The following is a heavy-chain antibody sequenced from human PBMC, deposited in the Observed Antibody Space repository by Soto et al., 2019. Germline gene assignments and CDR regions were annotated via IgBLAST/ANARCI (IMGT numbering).Heavy chain of an antibody. CDR3: ARDAGSNDNWFDP. V-gene: IGHV4-31*03. J-gene: IGHJ5*02. CDR2: IYYTGRA. Sequence: SETLSLTCSVSGVYLHIGGYYWTWIRQLPGKGLEWMGYIYYTGRAYYNPSLESRLTMSVDRSTNQFSLKLSAVTAADTAIYYCARDAGSNDNWFDPWGQGTLVTVSS. CDR1: GVYLHIGGYY. D-gene: IGHD6-13*01.